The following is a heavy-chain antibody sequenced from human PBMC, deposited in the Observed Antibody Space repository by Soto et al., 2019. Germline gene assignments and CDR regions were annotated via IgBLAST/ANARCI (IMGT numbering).Heavy chain of an antibody. CDR2: IIPMFDIA. Sequence: QVQLVQSGVEVKKPGSSVKVSCKAAGGSFSIYTVFWVRQAPGQGLEWMGRIIPMFDIANYAQNFQGRVTFNADKFTDTVYMEMLNLRSXDTAVYYCTXXSWSAEVFDIWGQGTLVTVSS. J-gene: IGHJ3*02. CDR1: GGSFSIYT. V-gene: IGHV1-69*02. CDR3: TXXSWSAEVFDI. D-gene: IGHD6-13*01.